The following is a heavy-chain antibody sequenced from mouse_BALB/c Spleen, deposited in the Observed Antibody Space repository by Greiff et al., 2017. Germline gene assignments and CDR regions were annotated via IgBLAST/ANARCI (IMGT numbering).Heavy chain of an antibody. CDR2: ISYSGST. Sequence: EVKLVESGPSLVKPSQTLSLTCSVTGDSITSGYWNWIRKFTGNKLEYMGYISYSGSTYYNPSLKSRISITRDTSKNQYYLQLNSVTTEDTATYYCARNGYYPYWYFDVWGAGTTVTVSS. CDR3: ARNGYYPYWYFDV. V-gene: IGHV3-8*02. D-gene: IGHD2-3*01. CDR1: GDSITSGY. J-gene: IGHJ1*01.